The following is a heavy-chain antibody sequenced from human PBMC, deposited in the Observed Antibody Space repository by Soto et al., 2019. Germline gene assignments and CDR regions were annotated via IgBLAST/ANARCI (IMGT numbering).Heavy chain of an antibody. Sequence: SETLSLTCLVSGQYIKSNFWWAWVRQSPGKGLEWIGEIYHSGSAIYTPSLKNRVTLSLDVSKNEFSLKLSSVTAADTAVYYCASRYDSSGYYPRYNWFDPWGQGTLVTVSS. CDR2: IYHSGSA. CDR3: ASRYDSSGYYPRYNWFDP. J-gene: IGHJ5*02. V-gene: IGHV4-4*02. D-gene: IGHD3-22*01. CDR1: GQYIKSNFW.